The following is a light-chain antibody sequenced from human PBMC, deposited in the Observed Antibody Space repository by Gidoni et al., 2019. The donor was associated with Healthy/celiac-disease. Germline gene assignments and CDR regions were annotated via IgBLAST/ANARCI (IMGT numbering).Light chain of an antibody. CDR3: SSYTSSSTVV. Sequence: QSALTQPASVSGSPGQSITISCTGTSSAVGGYSYVSGYQQHPGKAPTLMIYDVSNRPSGVSIRFSGSKSGNTASLTISGLQAEDEADYYCSSYTSSSTVVFGGGTKRTVL. V-gene: IGLV2-14*03. J-gene: IGLJ2*01. CDR1: SSAVGGYSY. CDR2: DVS.